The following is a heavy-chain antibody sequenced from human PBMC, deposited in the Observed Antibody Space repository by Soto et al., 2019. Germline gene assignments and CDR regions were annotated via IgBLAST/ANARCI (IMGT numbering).Heavy chain of an antibody. D-gene: IGHD3-22*01. V-gene: IGHV4-59*12. J-gene: IGHJ1*01. CDR2: IYYSGST. CDR3: ARDRVESGYPEYFQH. CDR1: GGSISSYY. Sequence: ETLSLTCTVSGGSISSYYWSWIRQPPGKGLEWIGYIYYSGSTNYNPSLKSRVTISVDTSKNQFSLKLSSVTAADTAVYYCARDRVESGYPEYFQHWGQGTLVTVSS.